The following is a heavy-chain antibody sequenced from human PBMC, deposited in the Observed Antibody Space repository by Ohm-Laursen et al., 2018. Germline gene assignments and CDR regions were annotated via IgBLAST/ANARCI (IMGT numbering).Heavy chain of an antibody. Sequence: TLSLTCTVSGGSISSGGYYWSWIRQHPGKGLEWIGYIYYSGSTYYNPSPKSLVTISVDTSKNQFSLKLSSVTAADTAVYYCARVDYGGNPLWAFDIWGQGTMVTVSS. V-gene: IGHV4-31*01. J-gene: IGHJ3*02. CDR1: GGSISSGGYY. CDR3: ARVDYGGNPLWAFDI. D-gene: IGHD4-23*01. CDR2: IYYSGST.